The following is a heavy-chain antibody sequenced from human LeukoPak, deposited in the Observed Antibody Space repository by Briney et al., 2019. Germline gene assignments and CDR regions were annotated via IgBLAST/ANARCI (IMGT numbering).Heavy chain of an antibody. CDR3: AREARSDYYYYGMDV. CDR2: ISWNSGSI. J-gene: IGHJ6*02. V-gene: IGHV3-9*01. Sequence: PGRSLRLSCAASGFTFDDYAMHWVRQAPGKGLEWVSGISWNSGSIGYADSVKGRFTISRDNAKNSLYLQMNSLRAEDTALYYCAREARSDYYYYGMDVWGQGTTVTVSS. D-gene: IGHD1-14*01. CDR1: GFTFDDYA.